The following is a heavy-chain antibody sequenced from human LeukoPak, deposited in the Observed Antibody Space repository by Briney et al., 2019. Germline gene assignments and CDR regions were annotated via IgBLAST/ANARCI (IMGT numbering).Heavy chain of an antibody. CDR1: GGSISGYS. Sequence: SETLSLTCTVSGGSISGYSWSWIRQPPGKGLEWIGYIYDSGSTNYNPSLRSRATISVDTSKNQFSLELSSVTAADTAVYYCARWDNWNYFFHYWGQGTLVTVSS. CDR3: ARWDNWNYFFHY. D-gene: IGHD1-20*01. CDR2: IYDSGST. J-gene: IGHJ4*02. V-gene: IGHV4-59*01.